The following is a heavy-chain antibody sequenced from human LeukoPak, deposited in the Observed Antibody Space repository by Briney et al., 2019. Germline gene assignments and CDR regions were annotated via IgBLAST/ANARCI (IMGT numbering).Heavy chain of an antibody. V-gene: IGHV4-38-2*02. D-gene: IGHD3-10*01. CDR2: IYESGNT. Sequence: KTSETLSLTCSVSGYFIRNGYYWGWIRQPPGKGLEWIGSIYESGNTDYSPSLKSRVTISVDTSKNQFSLRLNSVTAADTAIYYCARDDWVVRGLLTQAFDYWGQGILVTVSA. CDR3: ARDDWVVRGLLTQAFDY. CDR1: GYFIRNGYY. J-gene: IGHJ4*02.